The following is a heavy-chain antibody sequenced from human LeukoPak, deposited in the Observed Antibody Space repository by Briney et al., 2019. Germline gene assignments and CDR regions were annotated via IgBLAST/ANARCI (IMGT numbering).Heavy chain of an antibody. Sequence: GSLRLSCAASGFTFSSYGMHWVRQPPGKGLEWIESIYYSGSTYYNPSLKSRVTISVDTSKNQFSLKLSSVTAADTAVYYCAGGVTLYYFDYWGQGTLVTVSS. CDR3: AGGVTLYYFDY. CDR2: IYYSGST. V-gene: IGHV4-39*01. D-gene: IGHD2-21*02. J-gene: IGHJ4*02. CDR1: GFTFSSYG.